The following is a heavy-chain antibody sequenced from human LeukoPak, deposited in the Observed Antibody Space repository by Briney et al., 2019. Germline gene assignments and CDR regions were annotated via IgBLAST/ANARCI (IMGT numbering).Heavy chain of an antibody. J-gene: IGHJ4*02. CDR3: AEDSGISDFDY. D-gene: IGHD3-3*02. CDR1: GFTSTDYY. CDR2: IRAIGGST. V-gene: IGHV3-23*01. Sequence: ARSMRLSCAASGFTSTDYYMSCISQAPGKGLEWVSAIRAIGGSTSYADSVKGRLTPPRNNPTNPPYRQMNSLRAEHPAVNYCAEDSGISDFDYWGQGTLVTVSS.